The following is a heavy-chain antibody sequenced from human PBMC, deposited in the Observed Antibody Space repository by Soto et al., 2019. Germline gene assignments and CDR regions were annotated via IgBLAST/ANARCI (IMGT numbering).Heavy chain of an antibody. Sequence: SVKVSCKASVGTFSKNTISWVRQAPGQGLEWMGGIMPVFGRPNYAQKFQGRVTITADEYTRTAYMELSRLKSDETAVYYCARQFAYDTSGYYYAYWGQGTQVTGSS. CDR1: VGTFSKNT. V-gene: IGHV1-69*13. CDR3: ARQFAYDTSGYYYAY. CDR2: IMPVFGRP. J-gene: IGHJ4*02. D-gene: IGHD3-22*01.